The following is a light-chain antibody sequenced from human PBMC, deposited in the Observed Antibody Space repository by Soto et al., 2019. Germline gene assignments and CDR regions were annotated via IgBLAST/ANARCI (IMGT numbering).Light chain of an antibody. J-gene: IGKJ5*01. CDR1: QSISSW. V-gene: IGKV1-5*03. Sequence: DIQMTQSPSTLSASVGDRVTITCRASQSISSWLAWYQQKPGKAPKLLIYKASSLESGVPSRFSGSGSGTEFTLTISSLQPDDFATYYCQHYNSYSITFGRGTRLEIK. CDR2: KAS. CDR3: QHYNSYSIT.